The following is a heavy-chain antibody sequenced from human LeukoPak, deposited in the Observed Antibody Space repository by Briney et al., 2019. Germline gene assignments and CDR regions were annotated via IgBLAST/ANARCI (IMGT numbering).Heavy chain of an antibody. CDR2: IYYSGST. CDR1: GGSISSYY. Sequence: KASETLSLTCTASGGSISSYYWSWIRQPPGKGLEWIGYIYYSGSTNYNPSLKSRVTISVDTSKNQFSLKLSSVTAADTAVYYCARESMGVFDYWGQGTLVTVSS. CDR3: ARESMGVFDY. D-gene: IGHD3-10*01. V-gene: IGHV4-59*01. J-gene: IGHJ4*02.